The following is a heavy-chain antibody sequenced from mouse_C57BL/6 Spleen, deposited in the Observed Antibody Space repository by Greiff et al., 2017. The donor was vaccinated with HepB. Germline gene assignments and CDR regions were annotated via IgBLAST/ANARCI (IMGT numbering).Heavy chain of an antibody. CDR1: GFTFSDYG. V-gene: IGHV5-17*01. CDR2: ISSGSSTI. Sequence: DVMLVESGGGLVKPGGSLKLSCAASGFTFSDYGMHWVRQAPEKGLEWVAYISSGSSTIYYADTVKGRFTISRDNAKNTLFLQMTSLRSEDTAMYYCAKGYAMDYWGQGTSVTVSS. CDR3: AKGYAMDY. J-gene: IGHJ4*01.